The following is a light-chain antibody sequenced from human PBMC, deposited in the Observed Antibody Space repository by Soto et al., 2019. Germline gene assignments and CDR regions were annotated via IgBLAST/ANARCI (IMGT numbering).Light chain of an antibody. CDR1: QSVATN. V-gene: IGKV3-15*01. CDR2: GAY. CDR3: QQYNKWPQT. Sequence: EAVLTQSPATLSVFPGERATLSGMASQSVATNLSWYQQRPGQATRLLIYGAYKTAIGLPARFSVSGSGTEFTITINRLQSEDFAVYYCQQYNKWPQTFGQGTKVDIK. J-gene: IGKJ1*01.